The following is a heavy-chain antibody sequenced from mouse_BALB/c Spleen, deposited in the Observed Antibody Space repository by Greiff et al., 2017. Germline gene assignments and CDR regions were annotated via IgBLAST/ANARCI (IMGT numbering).Heavy chain of an antibody. CDR1: GFTFSSFG. D-gene: IGHD1-1*01. V-gene: IGHV5-17*02. CDR3: ARHGYYGSSPWYFDV. Sequence: EVKLMESGGGLVQPGGSRKLSCAASGFTFSSFGMHWVRQAPEKGLEWVAYISSGSSTIYYADTVKGRFTISRDNPKNTLFLQMTSLRSEDTAMYYCARHGYYGSSPWYFDVWGAGTTVTVSS. CDR2: ISSGSSTI. J-gene: IGHJ1*01.